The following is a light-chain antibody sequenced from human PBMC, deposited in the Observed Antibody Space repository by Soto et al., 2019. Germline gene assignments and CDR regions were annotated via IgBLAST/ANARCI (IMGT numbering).Light chain of an antibody. J-gene: IGLJ1*01. V-gene: IGLV2-14*01. CDR3: SSYTSSSTRV. CDR2: EVS. Sequence: QSALTQPASVSGSPGQSITISCTGTNSGVGGYNYVSWYQQHPGKAPKLMIYEVSNRPSGVSTRFSGSKSGNTASLTISGLQADDEADYYCSSYTSSSTRVFGTGTKVTVL. CDR1: NSGVGGYNY.